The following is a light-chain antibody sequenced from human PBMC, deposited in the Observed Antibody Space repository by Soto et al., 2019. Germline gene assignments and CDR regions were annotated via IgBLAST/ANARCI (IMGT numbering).Light chain of an antibody. Sequence: IPMSQSPPALSATIGDRVTITCRASRSISDCLNWYKQKPGEAPELLIYAASTLQSGVPSRLSGSGSGTEFTLTISSLQPEDSAAYYCQQCHSSPLTFGGGTKVDIK. CDR3: QQCHSSPLT. CDR2: AAS. V-gene: IGKV1-39*01. CDR1: RSISDC. J-gene: IGKJ4*01.